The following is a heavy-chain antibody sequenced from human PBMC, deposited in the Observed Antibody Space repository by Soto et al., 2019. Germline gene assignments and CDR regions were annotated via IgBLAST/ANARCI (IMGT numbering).Heavy chain of an antibody. Sequence: QLQLQESGSGLVKPSQTLSLTCAVSGGSISSGGYSWSWIRQPLGKVLEWIGYIYHSGSTYYNPSLKRRVTISVDRSKNQFSLKLSSVTAADTAVYYCAGVSSSGWSFDYWGQGTLVTVSS. CDR2: IYHSGST. CDR3: AGVSSSGWSFDY. CDR1: GGSISSGGYS. J-gene: IGHJ4*02. D-gene: IGHD6-19*01. V-gene: IGHV4-30-2*01.